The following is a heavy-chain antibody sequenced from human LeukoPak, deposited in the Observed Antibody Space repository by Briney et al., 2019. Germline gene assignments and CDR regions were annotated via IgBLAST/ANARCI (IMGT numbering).Heavy chain of an antibody. Sequence: SETLSLTCTVSGGSISSSSYYWGWIRQPPGKGLEWIGSIYYSGSTYYNPSLKSRVTISVDTSKNQFSLKLSSVTAADTAVYYCARGYYDKSDAFDIWGQGTMVTVSS. D-gene: IGHD3-22*01. V-gene: IGHV4-39*07. CDR3: ARGYYDKSDAFDI. CDR1: GGSISSSSYY. CDR2: IYYSGST. J-gene: IGHJ3*02.